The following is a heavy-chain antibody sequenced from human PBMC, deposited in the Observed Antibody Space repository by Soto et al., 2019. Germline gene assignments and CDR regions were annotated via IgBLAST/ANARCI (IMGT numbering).Heavy chain of an antibody. V-gene: IGHV3-30-3*01. D-gene: IGHD3-22*01. CDR2: ISYDGSNK. J-gene: IGHJ4*02. Sequence: GGSLRLSCAASGFTFSSYAMHWVRQAPGKGLGWVAVISYDGSNKYYADSVKGRFTISRDNSKNTLYLQMNSLRAEDTAVYYCARDYSGSYYYDSSGYLDYWGQGTLVTVSS. CDR1: GFTFSSYA. CDR3: ARDYSGSYYYDSSGYLDY.